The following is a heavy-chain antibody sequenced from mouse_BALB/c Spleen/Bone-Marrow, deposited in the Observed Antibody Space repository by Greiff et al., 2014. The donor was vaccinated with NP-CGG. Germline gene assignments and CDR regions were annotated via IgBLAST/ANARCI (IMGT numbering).Heavy chain of an antibody. Sequence: QVQLQQPGAELVRPGTSVKISCKASGYTFSNYWLDWLKQRPGHGLEWIGNIYPAGLYSNCNDKFKGKATLTADTSSNSAYMQLISLTSDDASVYFCAAWHPYSFAYWGQGTSVTVSS. J-gene: IGHJ2*02. CDR2: IYPAGLYS. CDR1: GYTFSNYW. V-gene: IGHV1-63*02. CDR3: AAWHPYSFAY. D-gene: IGHD6-5*01.